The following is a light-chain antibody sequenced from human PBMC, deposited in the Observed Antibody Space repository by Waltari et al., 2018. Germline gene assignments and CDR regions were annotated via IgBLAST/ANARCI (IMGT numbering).Light chain of an antibody. CDR2: DAS. Sequence: EIVLTQSPGNLSLSPGERAPLSCRASQSFSRALAWYQQKPGQAPRLLIYDASTRAIGIPDRFSGGGSGTDFSLTISRLEPEDFAVYYCQHYVRLPVTFGQGTTVEIK. J-gene: IGKJ1*01. CDR3: QHYVRLPVT. CDR1: QSFSRA. V-gene: IGKV3-20*01.